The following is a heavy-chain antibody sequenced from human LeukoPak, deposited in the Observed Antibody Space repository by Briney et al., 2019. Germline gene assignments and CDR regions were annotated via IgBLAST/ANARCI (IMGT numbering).Heavy chain of an antibody. CDR3: ARFKVGTNTTQKNAFDI. CDR2: ISFDATKE. Sequence: GGSLRLSCAASGFTFSNYAMPWVRQAPGKGLEWVAVISFDATKEYFGKSVKGRFTISRDNSKATLYLQMHRLRIEDTALYFCARFKVGTNTTQKNAFDIWGRGTVVAVSS. CDR1: GFTFSNYA. V-gene: IGHV3-30*01. J-gene: IGHJ3*02. D-gene: IGHD1-1*01.